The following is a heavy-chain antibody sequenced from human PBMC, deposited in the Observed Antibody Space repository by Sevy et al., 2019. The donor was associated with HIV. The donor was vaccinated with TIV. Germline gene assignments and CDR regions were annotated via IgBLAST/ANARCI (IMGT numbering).Heavy chain of an antibody. J-gene: IGHJ4*02. V-gene: IGHV1-18*04. Sequence: ASVKVSCKASGYTFTNYAISWVRQAPGQGLEWMGWISAYNGNTKYAQTLQVRVTMTTDTSTSTAYMELRSLRSDDTAVYYCTRESRAAGKDYWGQGTLVTVSS. D-gene: IGHD6-13*01. CDR2: ISAYNGNT. CDR3: TRESRAAGKDY. CDR1: GYTFTNYA.